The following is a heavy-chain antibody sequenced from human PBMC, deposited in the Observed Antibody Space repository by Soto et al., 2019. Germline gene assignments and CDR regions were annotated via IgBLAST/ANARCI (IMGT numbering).Heavy chain of an antibody. CDR1: GGSITNYY. CDR2: MYYSGNT. V-gene: IGHV4-59*01. Sequence: QVQLQESGPGLVKPSETLSLTCTVSGGSITNYYWSWIRQPPGKRLEYIGYMYYSGNTYYNPSLKGRVTIAGDASKNPVSLKLRAVTAADTAVYYCVGGISEWGRIDFWGQGTLGTVSS. D-gene: IGHD3-3*01. J-gene: IGHJ4*02. CDR3: VGGISEWGRIDF.